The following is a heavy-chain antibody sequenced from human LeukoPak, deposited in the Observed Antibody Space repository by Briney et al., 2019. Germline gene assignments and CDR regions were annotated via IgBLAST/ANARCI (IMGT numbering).Heavy chain of an antibody. J-gene: IGHJ5*02. CDR3: ARRGSTSSRFDP. D-gene: IGHD2-2*01. V-gene: IGHV4-39*01. CDR2: IYYSGST. Sequence: SETLSLNCTVSGGSISSSSYYWGWIRQPPGKGLEWIGSIYYSGSTYYNPSLKSRVTISVDTSKNQFSLKLSSVTAADTAVYYCARRGSTSSRFDPWRQGTLVTVSS. CDR1: GGSISSSSYY.